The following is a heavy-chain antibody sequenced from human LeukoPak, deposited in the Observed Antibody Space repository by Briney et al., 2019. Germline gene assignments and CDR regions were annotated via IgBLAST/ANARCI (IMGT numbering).Heavy chain of an antibody. J-gene: IGHJ3*02. D-gene: IGHD1-14*01. CDR1: GYTLTELS. Sequence: ASVKVSCKVSGYTLTELSMHWVRQAPGKGLEWMGGFDPEDGETIYAQKFQGRVTMTEDTSTDTAYMELSSLRSEDTAVYYCATEGREAPNPNAFDIWGQGTMVTVSS. CDR2: FDPEDGET. CDR3: ATEGREAPNPNAFDI. V-gene: IGHV1-24*01.